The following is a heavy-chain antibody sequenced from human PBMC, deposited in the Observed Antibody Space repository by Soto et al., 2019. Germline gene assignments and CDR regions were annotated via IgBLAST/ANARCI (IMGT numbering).Heavy chain of an antibody. CDR2: IYWDDDK. CDR1: GFSLSTSGVS. D-gene: IGHD3-10*01. CDR3: AGVVWGVRSWFHS. Sequence: QITLKESGPTLVKPTQTLTLTCTLSGFSLSTSGVSVGWFRQPPGKALEWLALIYWDDDKTYSPSLKSRLTTTKDTSKNQAVLTRTNMVPVDTTTYYGAGVVWGVRSWFHSWGHGTLVNVSS. V-gene: IGHV2-5*02. J-gene: IGHJ5*01.